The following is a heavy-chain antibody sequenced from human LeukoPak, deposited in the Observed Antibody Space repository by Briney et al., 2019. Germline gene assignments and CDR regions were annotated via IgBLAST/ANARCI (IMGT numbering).Heavy chain of an antibody. CDR3: ARDISYSSSSGGDY. Sequence: PGGSLRLSCTASGFTFSNAWMSWIRQAPGKGLEWVSYISSSSSYTNYADSVKGRFTISRDNAKNSLYLQMNSLRAEDTAVYYCARDISYSSSSGGDYWGQGTLVTVSS. D-gene: IGHD6-6*01. CDR2: ISSSSSYT. CDR1: GFTFSNAW. V-gene: IGHV3-11*06. J-gene: IGHJ4*02.